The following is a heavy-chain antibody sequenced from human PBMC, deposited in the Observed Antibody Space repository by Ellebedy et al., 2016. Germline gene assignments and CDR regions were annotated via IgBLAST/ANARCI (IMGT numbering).Heavy chain of an antibody. J-gene: IGHJ6*03. CDR1: GYSISSSNW. CDR2: IYYSGST. D-gene: IGHD3-22*01. Sequence: SETLSLTXAVSGYSISSSNWWGWIRQPPGKGLEWIGYIYYSGSTYYNPSLKSRVTISVDTSKNQFSLKLSSVTAADTAVYYCARGRYYDSSGSTPYYYYMDVWGKGTTVTVSS. V-gene: IGHV4-28*03. CDR3: ARGRYYDSSGSTPYYYYMDV.